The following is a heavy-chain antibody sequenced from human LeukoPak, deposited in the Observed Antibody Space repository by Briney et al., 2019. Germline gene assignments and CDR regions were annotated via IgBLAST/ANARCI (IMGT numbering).Heavy chain of an antibody. J-gene: IGHJ4*02. CDR3: AKMVWVGESTNDY. CDR1: GFTFSSYG. CDR2: IHSDGSNK. V-gene: IGHV3-30*02. Sequence: GGSLRLSCAASGFTFSSYGVHWVRQAPGKGLEWVTFIHSDGSNKYCADSVKGRFTISRDNSKNTLYLQMSSLRAEDTAVYYCAKMVWVGESTNDYWGQGTLVTVSS. D-gene: IGHD3-10*01.